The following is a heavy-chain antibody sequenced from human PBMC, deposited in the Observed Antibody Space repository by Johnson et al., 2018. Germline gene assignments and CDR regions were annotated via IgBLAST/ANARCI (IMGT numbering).Heavy chain of an antibody. D-gene: IGHD5-18*01. CDR1: GFSFRTYA. V-gene: IGHV3-30*18. CDR3: AKGGGILGPFDH. J-gene: IGHJ4*02. CDR2: ISYDGRDE. Sequence: VQLVESGGGVVQPGRSLRLSCVASGFSFRTYAMDWVRQAPGKGLEWVAVISYDGRDEYYADSVKGRLTISRDNSKNTLYLQMNSLRGDDTAVYYCAKGGGILGPFDHWGQGSLVNVSS.